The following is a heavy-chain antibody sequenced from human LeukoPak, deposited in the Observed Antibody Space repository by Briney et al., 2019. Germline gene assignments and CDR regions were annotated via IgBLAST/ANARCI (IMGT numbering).Heavy chain of an antibody. J-gene: IGHJ4*02. V-gene: IGHV3-23*01. Sequence: GGSLRLSCAASGFTFSSYAMSWVRHAPGEGLEWVSAISDSGGTTYYADSVKGRFTISRDNSKNTLYLQMNSLRGEDTAVYYCAITGGPTVTAFDLWGQGILVTVSS. D-gene: IGHD4-17*01. CDR1: GFTFSSYA. CDR2: ISDSGGTT. CDR3: AITGGPTVTAFDL.